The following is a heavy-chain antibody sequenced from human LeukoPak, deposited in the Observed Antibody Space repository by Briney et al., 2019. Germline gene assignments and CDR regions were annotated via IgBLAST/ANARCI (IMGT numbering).Heavy chain of an antibody. CDR1: GFTFSSYE. Sequence: GGSLRLSCAASGFTFSSYEMNWVRQAPGKGLEWVSYLSRSGINIYYANSVKGRFTISRDNAKNSLYLQMNSLRAEDTAVYYCTRGKYHYYNSAGRWFDPWGQGTLVTVSS. CDR2: LSRSGINI. CDR3: TRGKYHYYNSAGRWFDP. D-gene: IGHD5-24*01. J-gene: IGHJ5*02. V-gene: IGHV3-48*03.